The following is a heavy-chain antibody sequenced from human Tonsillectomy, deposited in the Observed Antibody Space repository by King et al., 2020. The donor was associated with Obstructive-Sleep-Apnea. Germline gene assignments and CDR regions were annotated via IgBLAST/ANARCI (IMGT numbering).Heavy chain of an antibody. CDR1: GGSISSYY. J-gene: IGHJ4*02. CDR2: IYYSGST. V-gene: IGHV4-59*01. Sequence: VQLQESGPGLVKPSETLSLTCTVSGGSISSYYWSWIRQPPGKGLEWIGYIYYSGSTNYNPSLKSRVTISVDTSKNQFPLKLSSVTAADTAVYYCAGGYSYGGGGYWGQGTLVTVSS. CDR3: AGGYSYGGGGY. D-gene: IGHD5-18*01.